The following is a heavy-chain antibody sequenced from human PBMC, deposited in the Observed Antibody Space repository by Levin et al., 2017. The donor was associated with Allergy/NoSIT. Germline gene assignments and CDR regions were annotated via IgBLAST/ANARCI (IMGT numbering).Heavy chain of an antibody. J-gene: IGHJ6*02. CDR2: ISAYNGNT. Sequence: ASVKVSCKASGYTFTSYGISWVRQAPGQGLEWMGWISAYNGNTNYAQKLQGRVTMTTDTSTSTAYMELRSLRSDDTAVYYCARDGDYDILTGYAILHILRTYGMDGWGQGTTVTVSS. CDR1: GYTFTSYG. CDR3: ARDGDYDILTGYAILHILRTYGMDG. V-gene: IGHV1-18*01. D-gene: IGHD3-9*01.